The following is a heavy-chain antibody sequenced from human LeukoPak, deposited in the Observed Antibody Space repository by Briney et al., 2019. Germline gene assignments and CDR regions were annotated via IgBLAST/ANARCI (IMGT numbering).Heavy chain of an antibody. D-gene: IGHD6-19*01. CDR1: GFTFSSSA. J-gene: IGHJ4*02. Sequence: GGSLRLSCAASGFTFSSSAMNWVRQAPGKGLEWVSSINNVGSHIYYAGSVRGRFTISRDNSKNTLYLQMNSLRAEDTAVYYCARDSVAFDYWGQGTLVTVSS. V-gene: IGHV3-21*01. CDR2: INNVGSHI. CDR3: ARDSVAFDY.